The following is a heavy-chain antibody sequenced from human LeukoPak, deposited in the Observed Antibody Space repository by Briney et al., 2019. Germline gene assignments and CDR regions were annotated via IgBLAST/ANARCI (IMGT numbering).Heavy chain of an antibody. CDR1: GYTFTGYY. CDR3: ARDHGDYLHYYGMDV. D-gene: IGHD4-17*01. J-gene: IGHJ6*02. V-gene: IGHV1-2*02. CDR2: INPNSGGT. Sequence: GASVTVSCKASGYTFTGYYMHWVRQAPGQGLEGMGWINPNSGGTNYAQKFQGRVTMTRDTSISTAYMELSRLRSDDTAVYYCARDHGDYLHYYGMDVWGQGTTVTVSS.